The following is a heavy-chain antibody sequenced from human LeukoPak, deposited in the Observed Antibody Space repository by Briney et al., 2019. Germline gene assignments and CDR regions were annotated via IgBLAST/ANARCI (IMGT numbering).Heavy chain of an antibody. CDR3: ASLAIFGVFERPIDY. CDR2: IYHSGST. V-gene: IGHV4-38-2*02. CDR1: GYSISSGYY. D-gene: IGHD3-3*01. Sequence: PSETLSLTCTVSGYSISSGYYWGWIRQPPGKGLEWIGSIYHSGSTYYNPSLRSRVTISVDTSKNQFSLELSSVTAADTAVYYCASLAIFGVFERPIDYWGQGTLVTVSS. J-gene: IGHJ4*02.